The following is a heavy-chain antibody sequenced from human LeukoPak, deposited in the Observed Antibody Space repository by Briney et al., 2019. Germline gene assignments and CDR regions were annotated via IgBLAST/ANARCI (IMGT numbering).Heavy chain of an antibody. CDR2: INSDGSGT. CDR1: GFTFSSYW. Sequence: PGGSLRVSCAASGFTFSSYWMHWGRQAPGKGLVWISRINSDGSGTSYADSVKGRFTISRDNAKNTLYLQMNSLRAEDTAVYYCARADDVANSWVNYSGQGTLFTVSS. J-gene: IGHJ4*02. V-gene: IGHV3-74*01. D-gene: IGHD4-23*01. CDR3: ARADDVANSWVNY.